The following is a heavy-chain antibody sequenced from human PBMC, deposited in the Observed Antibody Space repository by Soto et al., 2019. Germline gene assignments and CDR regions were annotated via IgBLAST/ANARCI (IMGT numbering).Heavy chain of an antibody. J-gene: IGHJ4*02. CDR3: ARGQARGSESFYYHFAH. V-gene: IGHV1-3*01. Sequence: QVQLVQSGPEVKKPGASVKVSCKGSGYTFANYAIHWLRQAPGQRPEWMGWTSAGNRQTEYSQNFQGRVSITRDTSAGTAYMELSSLRSEDTTIYFCARGQARGSESFYYHFAHWGQGTPVAVSS. D-gene: IGHD3-10*01. CDR1: GYTFANYA. CDR2: TSAGNRQT.